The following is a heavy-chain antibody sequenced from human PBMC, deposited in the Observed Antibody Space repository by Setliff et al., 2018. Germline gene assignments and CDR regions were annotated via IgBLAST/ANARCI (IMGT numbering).Heavy chain of an antibody. Sequence: ASVKVSCKASGYTFSSYAISWVRQAPGQGLEWLGWISVYSGNTDYAQNFQGRVTMTADTSTSTAYMELRSLTSDDTAVYYCARDPLPKHYDVVTGYYSAPNYYYMDVWGKGTTVTVSS. CDR1: GYTFSSYA. D-gene: IGHD3-9*01. V-gene: IGHV1-18*01. CDR3: ARDPLPKHYDVVTGYYSAPNYYYMDV. CDR2: ISVYSGNT. J-gene: IGHJ6*03.